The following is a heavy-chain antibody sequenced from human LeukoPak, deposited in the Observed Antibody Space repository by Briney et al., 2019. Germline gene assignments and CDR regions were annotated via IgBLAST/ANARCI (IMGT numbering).Heavy chain of an antibody. CDR2: INHSGST. CDR3: ARGSYYDILTGYSPPRENWFDP. CDR1: GGSFSGYY. Sequence: SETLSLTCAVYGGSFSGYYWSWIRQPPGKGLEWIGEINHSGSTNYDPSLKSRVTISVDTSKNQFSLKLSSVTAADTAVYYCARGSYYDILTGYSPPRENWFDPWGQGTLVTVSS. J-gene: IGHJ5*02. V-gene: IGHV4-34*01. D-gene: IGHD3-9*01.